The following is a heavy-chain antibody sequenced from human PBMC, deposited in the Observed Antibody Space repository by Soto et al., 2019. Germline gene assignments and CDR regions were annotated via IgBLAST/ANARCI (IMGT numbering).Heavy chain of an antibody. CDR2: IIPILGIA. CDR1: GGTFSSYT. V-gene: IGHV1-69*08. D-gene: IGHD3-10*01. CDR3: ARDPHYYGSGSYDY. Sequence: QVQLVQSGAEVKKPGSSVKVSCKASGGTFSSYTISWVRQAPGQGLEWMGRIIPILGIANYAQKFQRRVTITADKSTSTAYMELSSLRSEDTAVYYCARDPHYYGSGSYDYWGQGTLVTVSS. J-gene: IGHJ4*02.